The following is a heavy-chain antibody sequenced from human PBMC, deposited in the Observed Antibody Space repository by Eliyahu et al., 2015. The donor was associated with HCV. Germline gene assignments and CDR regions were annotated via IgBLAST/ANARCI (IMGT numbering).Heavy chain of an antibody. D-gene: IGHD4-23*01. Sequence: EVQLVESGGGLVQPGRSLRLSCTTSGFTFSDHYMDWVRQAPGKGLEWVGFIRSKAYGGTAEYAASVKGRFTISRDDSKSIAYLQMNGLKTEDTAVYYCTGNPAVVTPFRGQGTLVTVSS. J-gene: IGHJ4*02. V-gene: IGHV3-49*04. CDR2: IRSKAYGGTA. CDR3: TGNPAVVTPF. CDR1: GFTFSDHY.